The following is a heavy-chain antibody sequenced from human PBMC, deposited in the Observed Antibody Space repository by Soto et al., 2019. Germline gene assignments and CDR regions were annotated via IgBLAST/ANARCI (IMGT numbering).Heavy chain of an antibody. CDR3: ARGSVWFGELFSDGMDV. CDR2: ISYDGSNK. D-gene: IGHD3-10*01. CDR1: GFTFSSYA. J-gene: IGHJ6*02. V-gene: IGHV3-30-3*01. Sequence: QVQLVESGGGVVQPGRSLRLSCAASGFTFSSYAMHWVRQAPGKGLEWVAVISYDGSNKYYADSVKGRFTISRDNSKNXXYLQMNSLRAEDTAVYYCARGSVWFGELFSDGMDVWGQGTTVTVSS.